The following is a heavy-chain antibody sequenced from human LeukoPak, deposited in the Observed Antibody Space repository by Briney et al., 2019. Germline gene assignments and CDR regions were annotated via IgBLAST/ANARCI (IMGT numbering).Heavy chain of an antibody. D-gene: IGHD5-12*01. CDR3: ARSNSGYAESCY. CDR1: GFTFRSYW. V-gene: IGHV3-7*01. Sequence: PGGSLRLSRAASGFTFRSYWLTWVRQAPGKGLEWVANIGQDGREKYYVDSVKGRFTISRDNAKNSLYLQMNSLRADDTAVYYCARSNSGYAESCYWGQGTLVTVSS. CDR2: IGQDGREK. J-gene: IGHJ4*02.